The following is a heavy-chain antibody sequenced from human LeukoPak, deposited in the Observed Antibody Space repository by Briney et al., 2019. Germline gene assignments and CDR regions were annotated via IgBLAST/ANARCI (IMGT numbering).Heavy chain of an antibody. D-gene: IGHD3-22*01. Sequence: GSLRLSCAASGFTFSSYAMSWIRQPPGKGLKWIGEINHSGSTNYNPSLKSRVTISVDTSKNQFSLKLSSVTAADTAVYYCARGARVRTFYDSSGYYYYWGQGTLVTVSS. J-gene: IGHJ4*02. CDR1: GFTFSSYA. V-gene: IGHV4-34*01. CDR3: ARGARVRTFYDSSGYYYY. CDR2: INHSGST.